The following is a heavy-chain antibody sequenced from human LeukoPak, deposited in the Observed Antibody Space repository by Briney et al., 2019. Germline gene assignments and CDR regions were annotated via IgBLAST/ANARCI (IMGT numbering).Heavy chain of an antibody. Sequence: GGSLRLSCAASGFTFSSYDMNWVRQAPGKGLEWVSSISGSSSYIFYADSVKGRFTISRDNAKNSLYLQMNSLRAEDTAVYYCARDQVRVMATTDPDYWGQGTLVTVSS. CDR2: ISGSSSYI. V-gene: IGHV3-21*01. CDR3: ARDQVRVMATTDPDY. CDR1: GFTFSSYD. J-gene: IGHJ4*02. D-gene: IGHD5-12*01.